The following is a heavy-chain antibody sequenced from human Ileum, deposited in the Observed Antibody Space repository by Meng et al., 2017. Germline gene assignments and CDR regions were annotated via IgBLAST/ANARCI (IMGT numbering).Heavy chain of an antibody. V-gene: IGHV4-61*08. CDR3: ARDHWGSLDY. Sequence: QGPRQGTGPGLVRPAETLSLICTVSGGSVSSDGLQWGWVRQPPGKGLEWIGYASTNYNPSLKSRVTISLDTSKNQFSLELSSVTAADTAVYYCARDHWGSLDYWGQGILVTVSS. J-gene: IGHJ4*02. CDR2: AST. D-gene: IGHD7-27*01. CDR1: GGSVSSDGLQ.